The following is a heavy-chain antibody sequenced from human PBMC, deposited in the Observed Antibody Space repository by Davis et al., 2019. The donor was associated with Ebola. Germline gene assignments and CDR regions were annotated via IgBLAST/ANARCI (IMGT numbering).Heavy chain of an antibody. J-gene: IGHJ5*02. Sequence: SETLSLTCTVSGGSISSGDYYWSWIRQPPGKGLEWIGYIYYSGSTYYNPSLKSRVTISVDTSKNQFSLKLSSVTAADTAVYYCARDLGSYNWFDPWGQGTLVTVSS. V-gene: IGHV4-30-4*08. CDR1: GGSISSGDYY. D-gene: IGHD7-27*01. CDR2: IYYSGST. CDR3: ARDLGSYNWFDP.